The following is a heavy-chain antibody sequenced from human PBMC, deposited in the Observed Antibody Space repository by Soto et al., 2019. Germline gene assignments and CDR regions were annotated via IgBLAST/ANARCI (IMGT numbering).Heavy chain of an antibody. CDR3: ARHLYVDTAMGHNWFDP. J-gene: IGHJ5*02. Sequence: QVQLQESGPGLVKPSETLALTCTVSGDSISSGSYYWGWIRQPPGKGLEWIGNIYYSGSTYYNPSLKSRVTISVDTSKNQFSLKLRSVTAADTAVYYCARHLYVDTAMGHNWFDPWGQGTLVTVSS. D-gene: IGHD5-18*01. CDR2: IYYSGST. V-gene: IGHV4-39*01. CDR1: GDSISSGSYY.